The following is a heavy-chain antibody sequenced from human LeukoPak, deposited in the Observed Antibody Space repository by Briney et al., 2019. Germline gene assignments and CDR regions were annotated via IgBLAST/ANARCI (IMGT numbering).Heavy chain of an antibody. CDR2: ISYDGSNK. D-gene: IGHD3-16*01. V-gene: IGHV3-30-3*01. CDR3: ARGGPSSLWPYGMDV. CDR1: GITFSSYA. J-gene: IGHJ6*02. Sequence: PGGSLRLSCAASGITFSSYAISWVRQAPGKGLEWVAVISYDGSNKYYADSVKGRFTISRDNSKNTLYLQMNSLRAEDTAVYYCARGGPSSLWPYGMDVWGQGTTVTVSS.